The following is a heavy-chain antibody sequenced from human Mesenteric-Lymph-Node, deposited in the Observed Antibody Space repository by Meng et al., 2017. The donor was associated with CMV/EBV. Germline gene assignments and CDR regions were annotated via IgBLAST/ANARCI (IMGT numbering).Heavy chain of an antibody. V-gene: IGHV3-23*01. D-gene: IGHD2-8*02. CDR1: GFTFSSYE. CDR2: ISGTGGGTP. Sequence: GESLKISCAASGFTFSSYEMNWVRQAPGKGPEWVSSISGTGGGTPYYAHSVKGRFTISKDSAENTLYLQMNSLRAEDTAIYYCAKSTANTWSTFDSWGQGTLVTVSS. CDR3: AKSTANTWSTFDS. J-gene: IGHJ4*02.